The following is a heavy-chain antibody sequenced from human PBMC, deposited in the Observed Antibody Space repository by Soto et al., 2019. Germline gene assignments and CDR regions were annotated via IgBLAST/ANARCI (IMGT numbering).Heavy chain of an antibody. V-gene: IGHV1-69*02. J-gene: IGHJ6*02. CDR2: IIPILGIA. Sequence: QVQLVQSGAEVKKPGSSVKVSCKASGGTFSSYTISWVRQAPGQGLEWMGRIIPILGIANYAQKFQGRVTITADKSTSQAYKGLGSLRSEDPAVYFRAEGRGVDAIPPTPPSYGMDVLGQGTTVTVSS. CDR3: AEGRGVDAIPPTPPSYGMDV. D-gene: IGHD2-21*01. CDR1: GGTFSSYT.